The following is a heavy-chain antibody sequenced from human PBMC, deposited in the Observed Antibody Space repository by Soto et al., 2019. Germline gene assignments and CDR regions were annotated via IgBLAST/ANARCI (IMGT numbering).Heavy chain of an antibody. CDR2: IRAYNGDT. CDR1: GYIFTTYI. CDR3: AVTLGIYYDSSGFKDLAFDI. Sequence: GASVKVSCKASGYIFTTYIITWVRQAPGQGLEWMGWIRAYNGDTTYPQKVQGRVTMTMETSTSTAYMELRSLRSDDTAVYYCAVTLGIYYDSSGFKDLAFDIWGQGTMVTVSS. V-gene: IGHV1-18*01. D-gene: IGHD3-22*01. J-gene: IGHJ3*02.